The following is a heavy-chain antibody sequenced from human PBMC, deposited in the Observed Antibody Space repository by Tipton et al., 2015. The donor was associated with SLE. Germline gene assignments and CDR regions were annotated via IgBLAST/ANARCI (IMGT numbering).Heavy chain of an antibody. CDR3: AKDRDAHSNSGPGFFDF. J-gene: IGHJ4*02. D-gene: IGHD4-23*01. CDR2: IRWDGGNT. Sequence: SLRLSCAASGFTFDDYTMHWVRQAPGKGLEWVSLIRWDGGNTYYADSVKGRFTISRDNSKNSLYLQLNSLKTEDTALYYCAKDRDAHSNSGPGFFDFWGQGTLVTVSS. V-gene: IGHV3-43*01. CDR1: GFTFDDYT.